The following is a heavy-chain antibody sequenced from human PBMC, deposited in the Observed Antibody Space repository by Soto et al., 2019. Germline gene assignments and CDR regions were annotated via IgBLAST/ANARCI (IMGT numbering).Heavy chain of an antibody. J-gene: IGHJ4*02. CDR1: GFTFSSYS. V-gene: IGHV3-21*01. CDR3: AGLVSSSWYVPDFDY. CDR2: ISSSSSYI. D-gene: IGHD6-13*01. Sequence: EVQLVESGGGLVKPGGSLRLSCAASGFTFSSYSMNWVRQAPGKGLEWVSSISSSSSYIYYADSVKGRFTISRDNAKNSLYLQMNSLRDEDTAVYYCAGLVSSSWYVPDFDYWGQGTLVTVSS.